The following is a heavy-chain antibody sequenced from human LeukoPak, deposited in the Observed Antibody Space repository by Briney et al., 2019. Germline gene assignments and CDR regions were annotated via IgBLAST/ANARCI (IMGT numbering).Heavy chain of an antibody. CDR1: GGSLNIISYY. D-gene: IGHD2-2*01. CDR2: IYSSGVT. J-gene: IGHJ4*02. CDR3: ARHVWDQLTHFDY. Sequence: SETLSLTCTVSGGSLNIISYYWGWIRQPRGKGLEWIGSIYSSGVTYYNPSLKSRVTISVDTSKNHSSLKLSSVTAADTAVYYCARHVWDQLTHFDYWGQGTLVTVSS. V-gene: IGHV4-39*01.